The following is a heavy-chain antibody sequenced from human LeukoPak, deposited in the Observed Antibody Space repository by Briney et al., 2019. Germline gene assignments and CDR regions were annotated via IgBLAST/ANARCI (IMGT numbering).Heavy chain of an antibody. CDR2: INYSGST. V-gene: IGHV4-61*10. CDR3: ARGEGLRSPHNV. CDR1: GGSISSGSYY. Sequence: SETLSLTCTVSGGSISSGSYYWRWIRQPAGKGLERIGYINYSGSTNYNPSLKSRVTISVDTSKNQFSLKLTSVTAADTAVYYCARGEGLRSPHNVWGKGTTVTVSS. J-gene: IGHJ6*04. D-gene: IGHD3-3*01.